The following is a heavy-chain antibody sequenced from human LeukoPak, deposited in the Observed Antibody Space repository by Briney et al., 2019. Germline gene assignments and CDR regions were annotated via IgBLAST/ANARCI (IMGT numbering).Heavy chain of an antibody. CDR2: ISGSGGST. CDR3: AKDITMIVVVIGAFDI. J-gene: IGHJ3*02. CDR1: GFTFSSYA. D-gene: IGHD3-22*01. Sequence: QPGGSLRLSCAASGFTFSSYAMSWVRQAPGKGLEWVSAISGSGGSTYYADSVKGRFTISRDNSKNTLYLQMNSLRAEDTAVYYCAKDITMIVVVIGAFDIWGQGTMVTVSS. V-gene: IGHV3-23*01.